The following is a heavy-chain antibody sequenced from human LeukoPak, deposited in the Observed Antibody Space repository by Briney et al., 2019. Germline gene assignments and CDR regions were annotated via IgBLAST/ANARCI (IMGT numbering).Heavy chain of an antibody. J-gene: IGHJ4*02. CDR3: ATPRYQDY. Sequence: PGGSLRLSCAASGFTFNNYDMHWVRQAPGKGLEWVAVISYDGSNKYYADSVKGRFTISRDNSKNTLYLQMNSLRAEDTAVYYCATPRYQDYWGQGTLVTVSS. D-gene: IGHD3-9*01. CDR1: GFTFNNYD. V-gene: IGHV3-30*03. CDR2: ISYDGSNK.